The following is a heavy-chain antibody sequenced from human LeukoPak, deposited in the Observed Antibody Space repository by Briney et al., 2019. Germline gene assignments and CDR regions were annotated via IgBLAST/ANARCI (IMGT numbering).Heavy chain of an antibody. CDR1: IHTFRCYA. J-gene: IGHJ3*02. V-gene: IGHV3-48*03. CDR2: ISSSGSTI. CDR3: SALMYLSHGDYVLGAIDI. D-gene: IGHD4-17*01. Sequence: GGSLRLSCTSWIHTFRCYAKILVRQAPGKGLEWVSYISSSGSTIYYTDSVKGRFTISRDNAKNSLYLQMNSLRAEDTALYYFSALMYLSHGDYVLGAIDIWGQGTMVTVSS.